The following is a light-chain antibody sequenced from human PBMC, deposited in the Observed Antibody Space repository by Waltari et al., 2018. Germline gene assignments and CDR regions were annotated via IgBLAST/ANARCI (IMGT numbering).Light chain of an antibody. J-gene: IGKJ1*01. CDR2: SAS. V-gene: IGKV3-11*01. CDR1: QSVSSY. Sequence: EIVLTQSPATLSLSPGERATLSCRASQSVSSYLARYQQMPGQAPRLLIHSASNRATGIPARFSGSGSGTDFTLTISSLEPEDFAVYYCQQRSNWPRTFGQWTKVEIK. CDR3: QQRSNWPRT.